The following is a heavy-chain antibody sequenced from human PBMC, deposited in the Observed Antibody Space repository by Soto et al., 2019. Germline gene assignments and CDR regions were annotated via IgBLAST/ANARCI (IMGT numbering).Heavy chain of an antibody. V-gene: IGHV1-3*01. CDR1: GYNVGSYA. D-gene: IGHD7-27*01. Sequence: GASAQVSCKASGYNVGSYAMPWVPQAPGQRLEWMGWINAGYGNTKSSQKFQDRVTISRDTSASTAYMELTSLRSEDTAVYYCARDTGDGTFDFWGQGTLVTVSS. CDR3: ARDTGDGTFDF. J-gene: IGHJ4*02. CDR2: INAGYGNT.